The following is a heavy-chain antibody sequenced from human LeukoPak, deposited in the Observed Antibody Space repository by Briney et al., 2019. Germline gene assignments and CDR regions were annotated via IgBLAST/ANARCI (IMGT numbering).Heavy chain of an antibody. CDR2: IYYSGST. CDR1: GGSISSGDYY. V-gene: IGHV4-30-4*08. Sequence: SSETLSLTCTVSGGSISSGDYYWSWIRQPPGKGLEWIGYIYYSGSTYYNPSLKSRVTISVDTSKNQFSLKLSSVTAADTAVYYCARMVRGDRYFDYWGQGTLVTVS. D-gene: IGHD3-10*01. J-gene: IGHJ4*02. CDR3: ARMVRGDRYFDY.